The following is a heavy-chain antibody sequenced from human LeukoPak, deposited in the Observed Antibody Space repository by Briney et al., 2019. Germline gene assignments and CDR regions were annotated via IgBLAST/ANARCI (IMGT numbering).Heavy chain of an antibody. V-gene: IGHV3-64D*09. CDR1: GFPFSSYA. J-gene: IGHJ6*02. CDR3: VRGCSFGPYGMDV. CDR2: ISDSGGST. D-gene: IGHD2-8*01. Sequence: PGGSLRLSCSASGFPFSSYAMHWVRQAPGKGLEYVSAISDSGGSTYYADSVKGRFTISRDNSKNTLYLQMSSLRAEDTAVYFCVRGCSFGPYGMDVWGQGTTVTVSS.